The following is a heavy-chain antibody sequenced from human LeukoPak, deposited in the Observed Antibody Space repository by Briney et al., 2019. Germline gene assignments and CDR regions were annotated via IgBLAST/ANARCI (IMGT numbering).Heavy chain of an antibody. CDR1: GFTFSSCS. D-gene: IGHD3-22*01. CDR3: ARGFNTYYYDSSGYSQPVDY. Sequence: GGSLRLSCAASGFTFSSCSMNWVRQAPGKGLEWVSYISSSSSTIYYADSVKGRFTISRDNAKNSLYLQMNSLRDEDTAVYYCARGFNTYYYDSSGYSQPVDYWGQGTLVTVSS. J-gene: IGHJ4*02. CDR2: ISSSSSTI. V-gene: IGHV3-48*02.